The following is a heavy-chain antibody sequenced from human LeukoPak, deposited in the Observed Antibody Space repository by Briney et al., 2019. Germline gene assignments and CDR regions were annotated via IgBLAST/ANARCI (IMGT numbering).Heavy chain of an antibody. CDR1: GFALGSYA. CDR2: ISGLDGTT. Sequence: AGGSLRLSCAASGFALGSYAMSWVRQAPGKGLQWVSSISGLDGTTFYAVSVKGRFTISRDNSKNTLYLQMNSLKAADTAVYYCARAAAAGRGEGWFDPWGQGTLVTVSS. J-gene: IGHJ5*02. D-gene: IGHD6-13*01. CDR3: ARAAAAGRGEGWFDP. V-gene: IGHV3-23*01.